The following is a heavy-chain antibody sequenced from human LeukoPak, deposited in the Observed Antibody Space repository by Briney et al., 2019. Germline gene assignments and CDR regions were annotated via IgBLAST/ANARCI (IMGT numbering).Heavy chain of an antibody. CDR2: IYYSGNT. D-gene: IGHD5-18*01. CDR3: ERGSLELWGRNCWFDP. J-gene: IGHJ5*02. Sequence: SETLSLTCTVSGGSISSSSYYWGWIRQPPGKGLEWIGSIYYSGNTYYNPSLKSRVTISVDTSKNQFSMKLSSVTATDTAVYDCERGSLELWGRNCWFDPWGQGTLVTVSS. CDR1: GGSISSSSYY. V-gene: IGHV4-39*07.